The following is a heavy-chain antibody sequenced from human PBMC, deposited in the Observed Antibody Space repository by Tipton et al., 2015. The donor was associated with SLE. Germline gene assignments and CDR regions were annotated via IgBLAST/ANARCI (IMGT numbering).Heavy chain of an antibody. Sequence: GSLRLSCAASGFTFSGSAMHWVRQASGKGLEWVGRIRSKANNYATAYAASVKGRFTISRDDSKNTAYLQMNSLKTEDTAVYYCTRDLPLWGVDSWGQGTLVTVSS. J-gene: IGHJ4*02. CDR2: IRSKANNYAT. V-gene: IGHV3-73*01. D-gene: IGHD3-10*01. CDR1: GFTFSGSA. CDR3: TRDLPLWGVDS.